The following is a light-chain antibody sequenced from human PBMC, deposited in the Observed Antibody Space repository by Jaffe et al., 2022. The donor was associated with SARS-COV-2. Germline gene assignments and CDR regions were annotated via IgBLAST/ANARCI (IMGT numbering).Light chain of an antibody. CDR3: LLYYNGAGI. V-gene: IGLV7-43*01. CDR2: STN. J-gene: IGLJ2*01. CDR1: SGIVTSGYY. Sequence: QTVVTQEPSLTVSPGGTVTLTCASSSGIVTSGYYPNWFQQKPGQAPRPLIYSTNNKHSWTPARFSGSLLGVKAALTLSGVQPEDEAEYYCLLYYNGAGIFGGGTKLTVL.